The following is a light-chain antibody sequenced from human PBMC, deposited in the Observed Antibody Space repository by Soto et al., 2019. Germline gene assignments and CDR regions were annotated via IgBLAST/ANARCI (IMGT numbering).Light chain of an antibody. CDR1: SGHSSYI. Sequence: QPVLTQSSSASASLGSSVKLTCTLSSGHSSYIIALHQQQPGKAPRYLMKLEGSGSYNKGSGVPDRFSGSSSGADRYLTISNLQFEDEADYYCETWDSNTHWVFGGGTQLTVL. CDR3: ETWDSNTHWV. J-gene: IGLJ3*02. V-gene: IGLV4-60*02. CDR2: LEGSGSY.